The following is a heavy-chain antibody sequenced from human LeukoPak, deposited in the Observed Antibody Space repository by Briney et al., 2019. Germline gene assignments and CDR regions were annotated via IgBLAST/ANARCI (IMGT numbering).Heavy chain of an antibody. J-gene: IGHJ6*03. V-gene: IGHV1-8*01. CDR1: GYTSTSYD. Sequence: GASVKVSCKASGYTSTSYDINWVRQATGQGLEWMGWMNPNSGNTGYAQKFQGRVTMTRNTSISTAYMELSSLRSEDTAVYYCARGASRIAAAGYYYYYYMDVWGKGTMVTVSS. CDR2: MNPNSGNT. CDR3: ARGASRIAAAGYYYYYYMDV. D-gene: IGHD6-13*01.